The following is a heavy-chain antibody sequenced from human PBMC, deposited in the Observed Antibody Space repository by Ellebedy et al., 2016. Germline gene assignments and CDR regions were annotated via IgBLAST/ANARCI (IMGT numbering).Heavy chain of an antibody. CDR1: GSTFSTFW. Sequence: GGSLRLSCAASGSTFSTFWMTWFRQAPGKGLEWVPSLKQDGSQKDYVDSVKGRFTISRDNARNSLYLQMNSLRAEDTAMYYCAKGSGWLCDYWGQGILVTVSS. V-gene: IGHV3-7*03. J-gene: IGHJ4*02. CDR2: LKQDGSQK. D-gene: IGHD2-21*01. CDR3: AKGSGWLCDY.